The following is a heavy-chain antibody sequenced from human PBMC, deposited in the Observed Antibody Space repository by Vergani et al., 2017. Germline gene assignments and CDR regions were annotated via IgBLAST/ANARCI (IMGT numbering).Heavy chain of an antibody. CDR3: ARHVTQDYYNDSDYFDY. D-gene: IGHD3-22*01. CDR1: GGSFFNSRYY. Sequence: QLQLQESGPGLVKPSGTLSLTCSVTGGSFFNSRYYWGWIRQPPGKGLEWIGSMDYNGRAYYTPSLRWRVAISIDTSKMKFSLKLYSLTAADTAIYYCARHVTQDYYNDSDYFDYWGLGTLVTVSS. J-gene: IGHJ4*02. CDR2: MDYNGRA. V-gene: IGHV4-39*01.